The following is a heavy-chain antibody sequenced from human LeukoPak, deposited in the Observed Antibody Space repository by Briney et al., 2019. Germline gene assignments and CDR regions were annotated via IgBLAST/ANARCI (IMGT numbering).Heavy chain of an antibody. Sequence: ASVKVSCKASEYTFTGYYLHWVRQAPGQGLEWMGWINPHSGDTDYAQKFQGRVTMTRDTSISTAYMELSRLRSDDTAVYYCARWGGHCTSGLCYYFDCWGQGTLVTVSS. D-gene: IGHD2-8*01. J-gene: IGHJ4*02. CDR3: ARWGGHCTSGLCYYFDC. CDR1: EYTFTGYY. CDR2: INPHSGDT. V-gene: IGHV1-2*02.